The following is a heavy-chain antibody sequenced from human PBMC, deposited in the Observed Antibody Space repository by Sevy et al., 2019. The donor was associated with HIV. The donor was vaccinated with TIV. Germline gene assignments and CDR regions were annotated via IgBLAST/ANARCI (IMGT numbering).Heavy chain of an antibody. J-gene: IGHJ4*02. V-gene: IGHV1-18*01. CDR1: GYTFTNYA. CDR3: VTGTTFYDFWTGGDY. D-gene: IGHD3-3*01. CDR2: ISGFNGDT. Sequence: ASVKVSFKASGYTFTNYAISWVRQAPGQGLEWMGWISGFNGDTKNAEKFQGRFTMTTDTSMKTAYMDLRSLRSDDTAVYYCVTGTTFYDFWTGGDYWGQGTLVTVSS.